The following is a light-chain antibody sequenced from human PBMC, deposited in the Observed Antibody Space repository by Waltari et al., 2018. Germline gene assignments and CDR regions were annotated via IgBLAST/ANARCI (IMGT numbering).Light chain of an antibody. CDR2: VNSDGSH. CDR3: QTGGHGTWV. Sequence: SLGASVKLTCTLSSGHINNVIAWLQQRPEKGPRYLMKVNSDGSHNKGDEIPDRFSGSSSGAERYLTISSLQSEDEADYFCQTGGHGTWVFGGGTKLTVL. CDR1: SGHINNV. J-gene: IGLJ3*02. V-gene: IGLV4-69*01.